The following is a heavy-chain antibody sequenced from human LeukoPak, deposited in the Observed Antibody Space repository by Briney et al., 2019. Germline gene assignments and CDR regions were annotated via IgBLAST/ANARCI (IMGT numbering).Heavy chain of an antibody. V-gene: IGHV2-5*02. D-gene: IGHD1-1*01. J-gene: IGHJ4*02. Sequence: SGPTLVIPTQTLTLTCSFSGFSLNANEVGVGWIRQPPGRALEWLAVIYWDNIKRDNPSLRSRVTITKDTSKNQVVLTMTNMDPVDTATYFCAHAYTPSGTWGYFDKWGQGTLVTVSS. CDR2: IYWDNIK. CDR3: AHAYTPSGTWGYFDK. CDR1: GFSLNANEVG.